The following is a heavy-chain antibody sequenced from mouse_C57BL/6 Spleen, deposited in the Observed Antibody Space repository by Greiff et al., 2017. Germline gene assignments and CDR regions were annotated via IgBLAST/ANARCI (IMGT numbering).Heavy chain of an antibody. D-gene: IGHD4-1*01. CDR2: IYPRSGNT. CDR3: ARITGTIDY. Sequence: QVHVKQSGAELARPGASVKLSCKASGYTFTSYGISWVKQRTGQGLEWIGEIYPRSGNTYYNEKFKGKATLTADKSSSTAYMELRSLTSEDSAVYFCARITGTIDYWGQGTTLTVSS. V-gene: IGHV1-81*01. J-gene: IGHJ2*01. CDR1: GYTFTSYG.